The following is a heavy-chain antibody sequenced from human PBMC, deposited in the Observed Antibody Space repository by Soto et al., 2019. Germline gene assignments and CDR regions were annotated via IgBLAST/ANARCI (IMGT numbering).Heavy chain of an antibody. D-gene: IGHD3-22*01. CDR2: IYHSGST. Sequence: SETLSLTCAVSGGSITSNNWWTWVRQPPGKGLEWIGEIYHSGSTNYNPSLKSRVTISVDKSENQFSLKLSSVTAADTAVYYCARCPVAGYCYDNSGSYLDYWGQGTLVTVSS. CDR3: ARCPVAGYCYDNSGSYLDY. J-gene: IGHJ4*02. V-gene: IGHV4-4*02. CDR1: GGSITSNNW.